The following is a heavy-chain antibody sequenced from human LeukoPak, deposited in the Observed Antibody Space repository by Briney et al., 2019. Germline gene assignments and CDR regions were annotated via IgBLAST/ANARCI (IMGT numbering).Heavy chain of an antibody. CDR3: ARDSPIGGRNGYRIFDY. CDR1: GGSISSYY. V-gene: IGHV4-59*01. J-gene: IGHJ4*02. Sequence: PSVTLSLTCTVSGGSISSYYWSWIRQPPGKGLEWIGSVYYSGSTNYNPSLKSRVTISVDTSKNQFSLKLSSVTAADTAVYFCARDSPIGGRNGYRIFDYWGQGTLVTVSS. D-gene: IGHD5-24*01. CDR2: VYYSGST.